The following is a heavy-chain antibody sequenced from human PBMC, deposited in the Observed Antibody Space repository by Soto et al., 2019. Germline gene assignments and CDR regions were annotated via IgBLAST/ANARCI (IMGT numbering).Heavy chain of an antibody. CDR1: GGSISSGNYY. D-gene: IGHD2-15*01. CDR2: ISYSGST. CDR3: ATMGTPAIRLYYFDF. V-gene: IGHV4-30-4*01. J-gene: IGHJ4*02. Sequence: QVQLQESGPGLVKPSQTLSLTCTVSGGSISSGNYYWSWIRQPPGKGLEWIGFISYSGSTYYNLSLQSRITISVDTSMNQFSLNLSFVTAADTAVYYCATMGTPAIRLYYFDFWGQGTLVTVSS.